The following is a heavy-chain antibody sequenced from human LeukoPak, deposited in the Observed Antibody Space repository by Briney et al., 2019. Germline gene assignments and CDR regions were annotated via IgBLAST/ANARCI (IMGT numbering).Heavy chain of an antibody. CDR2: ISYDGSNK. CDR3: AKDRIAVAGTEFNY. V-gene: IGHV3-30*18. CDR1: GFTFSSYG. J-gene: IGHJ4*02. Sequence: PGGSLRLSCAASGFTFSSYGMHWVRQAPGKGLEWVAVISYDGSNKYYADSVKGRFTISRDNSKNTLYLQMNSLRAEDTAVYYCAKDRIAVAGTEFNYWGQGTLVTVSS. D-gene: IGHD6-19*01.